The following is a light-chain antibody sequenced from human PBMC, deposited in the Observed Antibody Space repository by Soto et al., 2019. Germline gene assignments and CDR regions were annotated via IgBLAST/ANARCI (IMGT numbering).Light chain of an antibody. V-gene: IGKV1-39*01. CDR1: QSIGSP. CDR3: LQTYSLPVA. CDR2: GAS. J-gene: IGKJ4*01. Sequence: IQVTQSPSSLSASVGDRVTITCRASQSIGSPLNWYQQKPGTAPNLLIHGASTLQGGVPSRFSGSGSGTDFTLTISTLQPEDFATYYCLQTYSLPVAFGGGTKLEI.